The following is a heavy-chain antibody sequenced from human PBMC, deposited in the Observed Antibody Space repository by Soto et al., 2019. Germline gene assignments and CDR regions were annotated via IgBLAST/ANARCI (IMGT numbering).Heavy chain of an antibody. CDR1: GFTFSSYG. Sequence: GGSLRLSCAASGFTFSSYGMHWVRQAPGKGLEWVSTISGSGGTTSYADSVKGRFTISRDNSKNTLYLQMNGLGAEDTAVYHCAKDLRGSSSRGASDIWGQGTVVTVSS. CDR2: ISGSGGTT. CDR3: AKDLRGSSSRGASDI. J-gene: IGHJ3*02. V-gene: IGHV3-23*01. D-gene: IGHD6-6*01.